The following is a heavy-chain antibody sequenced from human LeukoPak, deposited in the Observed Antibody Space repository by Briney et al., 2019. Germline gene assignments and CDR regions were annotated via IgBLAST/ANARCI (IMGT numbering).Heavy chain of an antibody. CDR2: ISYDGSNK. V-gene: IGHV3-30*18. J-gene: IGHJ4*02. D-gene: IGHD3-22*01. Sequence: GGSLRLSGAASXFTFSSYVMHGVRQAPGKGLEWVAVISYDGSNKYYADTVKGRFTISRDNSKNTLYLQMNSLRAEDTAVYYCAKDRLGALYYFDSSGYYRLDYWGQGTLVTVSS. CDR1: XFTFSSYV. CDR3: AKDRLGALYYFDSSGYYRLDY.